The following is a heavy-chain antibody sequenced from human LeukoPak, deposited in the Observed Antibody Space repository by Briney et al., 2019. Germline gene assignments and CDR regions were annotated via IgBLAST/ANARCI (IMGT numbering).Heavy chain of an antibody. CDR1: GDSITYFY. CDR3: ARGGGLFFFY. J-gene: IGHJ4*02. V-gene: IGHV4-4*07. Sequence: SETLSLTCSVSGDSITYFYWSWIRQAAGKGLEWIGRISSSGSTDYNASLKSRVTISVDTSKNQFSLKLSSVTAADTAVYYCARGGGLFFFYWGQGTLVTVSS. CDR2: ISSSGST. D-gene: IGHD3-10*01.